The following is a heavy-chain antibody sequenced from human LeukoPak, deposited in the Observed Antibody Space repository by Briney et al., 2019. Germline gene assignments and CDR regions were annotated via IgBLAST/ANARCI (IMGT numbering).Heavy chain of an antibody. V-gene: IGHV1-46*01. J-gene: IGHJ3*02. Sequence: ASVKVSCKASGYTFTSHYMHWVRQAPGQGLEWMGIINPSGGSTSYAQKFQGRVTMTRDTSTSTVYMELSSLRSEDTAVYYCAREIVEDSSGWYSAFDIWGQGTMVTVSS. CDR2: INPSGGST. CDR3: AREIVEDSSGWYSAFDI. CDR1: GYTFTSHY. D-gene: IGHD6-19*01.